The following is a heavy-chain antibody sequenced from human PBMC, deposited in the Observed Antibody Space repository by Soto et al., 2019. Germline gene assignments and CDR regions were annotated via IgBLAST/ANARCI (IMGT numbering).Heavy chain of an antibody. Sequence: PGGSLRLSCETSGFIFSMYWMHWVRQVPGKGPQRVARITDDGSTTYYAASVEGRFTISRDNAKNALYLQMTSLRADDTAVYYCTRGPRPTSIGTGAFWGQGTLVTVSS. D-gene: IGHD3-10*01. CDR1: GFIFSMYW. V-gene: IGHV3-74*01. CDR2: ITDDGSTT. J-gene: IGHJ4*02. CDR3: TRGPRPTSIGTGAF.